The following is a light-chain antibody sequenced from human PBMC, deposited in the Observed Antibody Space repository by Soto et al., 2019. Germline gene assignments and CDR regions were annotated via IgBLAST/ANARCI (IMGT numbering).Light chain of an antibody. Sequence: DTQMTQSPPSLSASVGDRVTITFRSSQSISSYLNWYQQKPGKAPKLLIYAASSLQSGGPSRFSGSGSGTDFTLTISSLQHEDFATYYCQQSYSTPWTFGQGTKVDIK. V-gene: IGKV1-39*01. J-gene: IGKJ1*01. CDR1: QSISSY. CDR2: AAS. CDR3: QQSYSTPWT.